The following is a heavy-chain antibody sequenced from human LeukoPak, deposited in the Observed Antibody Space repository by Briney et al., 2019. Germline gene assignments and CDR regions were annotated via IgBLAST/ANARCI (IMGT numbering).Heavy chain of an antibody. D-gene: IGHD4-17*01. J-gene: IGHJ4*02. Sequence: GGSLRLSCAASGFTFSSYSMNWVRQAPGKGLEWVSSISSSSSYIYYADSVKGRFTISRDNAKNSLYLQMNSLRAEDTAVYYCARGGRLRYYFDYWGQGTLVTVSS. CDR1: GFTFSSYS. CDR2: ISSSSSYI. CDR3: ARGGRLRYYFDY. V-gene: IGHV3-21*01.